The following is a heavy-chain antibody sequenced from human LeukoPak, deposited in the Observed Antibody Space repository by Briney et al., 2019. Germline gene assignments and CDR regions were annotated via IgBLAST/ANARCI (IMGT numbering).Heavy chain of an antibody. V-gene: IGHV3-23*01. CDR3: AKAIDGYKYYFDY. Sequence: GGSLRLSCAASGFTFSSYAMSWVRQAPGKGLEWVSAISGSGGSTYYADSVKGRFTISRDNSKNSLYLQMNSLRTEDTALYYCAKAIDGYKYYFDYWGQGTLVTVSS. D-gene: IGHD5-24*01. CDR2: ISGSGGST. CDR1: GFTFSSYA. J-gene: IGHJ4*02.